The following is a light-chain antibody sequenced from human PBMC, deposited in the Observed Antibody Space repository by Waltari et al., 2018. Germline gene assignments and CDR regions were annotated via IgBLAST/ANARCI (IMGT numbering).Light chain of an antibody. V-gene: IGKV1-33*01. CDR1: QDISNY. Sequence: DIQMTQSPSSLSASVGDRVTITCQASQDISNYVSWSQHKPGKAPSLLIYDASNLEAGVSSRFSGSGSGTIFTLTINSLRPEDIATYYCQQYDSLLTFGGGTKVQI. CDR2: DAS. CDR3: QQYDSLLT. J-gene: IGKJ4*01.